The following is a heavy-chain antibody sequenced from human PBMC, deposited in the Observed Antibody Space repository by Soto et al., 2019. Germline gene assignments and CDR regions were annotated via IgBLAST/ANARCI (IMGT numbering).Heavy chain of an antibody. CDR1: GYTLTSYG. CDR3: VRRHVSATGIDWFDP. Sequence: ASVKVSCKASGYTLTSYGIHWVRQAPGQRLEWMGWINAANGDTKYSPKFQGRVTITRDTSASTAYMELSSLRSEDTAVYYCVRRHVSATGIDWFDPWGQGTLVTVYS. V-gene: IGHV1-3*01. J-gene: IGHJ5*02. D-gene: IGHD6-13*01. CDR2: INAANGDT.